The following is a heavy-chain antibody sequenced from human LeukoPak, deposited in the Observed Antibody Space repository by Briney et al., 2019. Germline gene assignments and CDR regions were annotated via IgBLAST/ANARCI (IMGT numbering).Heavy chain of an antibody. Sequence: PGQSLKISCKASGSRFSNHWIGWVRQKPGKGLEWMGIIYPADSDTKYSPSFQGQVTISVDKSISTAYLQWSSLKASDTAMYYCARHNYGDLVKHYYYYGMDVWGQGTTVTVSS. J-gene: IGHJ6*02. CDR3: ARHNYGDLVKHYYYYGMDV. CDR2: IYPADSDT. D-gene: IGHD4-17*01. CDR1: GSRFSNHW. V-gene: IGHV5-51*01.